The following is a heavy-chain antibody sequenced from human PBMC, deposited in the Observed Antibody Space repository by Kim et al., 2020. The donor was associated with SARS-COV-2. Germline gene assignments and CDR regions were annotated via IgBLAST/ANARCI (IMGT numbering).Heavy chain of an antibody. CDR2: ISGDGGST. CDR1: GFTFDDYA. CDR3: AKEYCSGGSCYSYFDY. V-gene: IGHV3-43*02. Sequence: GGSLRLSCAASGFTFDDYAMHWVRQAPGKGLEWVSLISGDGGSTYYADSVKGRFTISRDNSKNSLYLQMNSLRTEDTALYYCAKEYCSGGSCYSYFDYWGQGTLVTVSS. J-gene: IGHJ4*02. D-gene: IGHD2-15*01.